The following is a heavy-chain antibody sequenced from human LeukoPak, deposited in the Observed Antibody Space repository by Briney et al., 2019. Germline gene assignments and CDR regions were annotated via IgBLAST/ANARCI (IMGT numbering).Heavy chain of an antibody. Sequence: SETLSLTCTVSGGSISSYYWNWIRQPPGKGLEWIGYIYYSGSTNYNPSLRSRVTISVDTSKNQFSLKLSSVTAADTAVYYCAGRLWRRDGYNLSAFDIWGQGTMVTVSS. V-gene: IGHV4-59*01. CDR3: AGRLWRRDGYNLSAFDI. CDR1: GGSISSYY. CDR2: IYYSGST. J-gene: IGHJ3*02. D-gene: IGHD5-24*01.